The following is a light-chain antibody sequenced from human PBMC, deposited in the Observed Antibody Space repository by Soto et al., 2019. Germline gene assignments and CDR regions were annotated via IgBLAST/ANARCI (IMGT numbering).Light chain of an antibody. CDR2: EVY. CDR3: SSYAAIKSLV. V-gene: IGLV2-23*02. Sequence: QSALTQSASVSGSPGQSITISCTGTSSDVGSYNLVSWYKQHPGKAPKLIIYEVYQRPSGISNRFSGSKSGNTASLTIAGLQAEDEADYYCSSYAAIKSLVFGGGTKLTVL. CDR1: SSDVGSYNL. J-gene: IGLJ3*02.